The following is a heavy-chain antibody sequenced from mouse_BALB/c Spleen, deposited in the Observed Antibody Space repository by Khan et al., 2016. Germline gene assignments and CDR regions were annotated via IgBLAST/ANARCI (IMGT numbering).Heavy chain of an antibody. CDR1: GFSLTNYD. CDR2: IWTGGGT. V-gene: IGHV2-9-2*01. CDR3: VRDGSDYYSLDY. D-gene: IGHD1-1*01. Sequence: QVQLKESGPGLVAPSQSLSITCTVSGFSLTNYDISWMRQSPGKGLEWLGIIWTGGGTNYNSAFMSRLSISKDNSKSQVFLKMNSLQTDDTARYFCVRDGSDYYSLDYWGQGTSVTVSS. J-gene: IGHJ4*01.